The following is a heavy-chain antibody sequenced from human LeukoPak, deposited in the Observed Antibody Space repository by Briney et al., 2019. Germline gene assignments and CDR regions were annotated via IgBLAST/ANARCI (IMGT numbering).Heavy chain of an antibody. Sequence: GESLKISCKTSGYSFTSYWIGWVRQMPGKGLERMGVIYPGDSDTRYSPSFQGQVTISADKSLSTAYLQWSGLKASDTAMYYCARHLTMITVPRDAFDIWGQGTMVTVSS. V-gene: IGHV5-51*01. J-gene: IGHJ3*02. CDR3: ARHLTMITVPRDAFDI. CDR1: GYSFTSYW. CDR2: IYPGDSDT. D-gene: IGHD3-16*01.